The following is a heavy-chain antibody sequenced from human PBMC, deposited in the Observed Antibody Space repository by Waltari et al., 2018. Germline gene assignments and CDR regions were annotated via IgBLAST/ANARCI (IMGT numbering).Heavy chain of an antibody. CDR1: GLTFSSYA. D-gene: IGHD2-15*01. J-gene: IGHJ4*02. V-gene: IGHV3-23*01. Sequence: EVQLLESGGGLVQPGGSLRLSCAASGLTFSSYAMSWVRQAPGKGLEWVSAISGSGGSTYYADSVKGRFTISRDNSKNTLYLQMNSLRAEDTAVYYCAKDRLGYCSGEIDYWGQGTLVTVSS. CDR3: AKDRLGYCSGEIDY. CDR2: ISGSGGST.